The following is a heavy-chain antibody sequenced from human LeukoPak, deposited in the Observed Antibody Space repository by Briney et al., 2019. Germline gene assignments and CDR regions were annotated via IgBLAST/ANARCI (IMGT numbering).Heavy chain of an antibody. CDR1: GFTFSSYG. V-gene: IGHV3-33*06. CDR2: IWYDGSNK. Sequence: GGSLRLSCAASGFTFSSYGMRWVRQAPGKGLEWVAVIWYDGSNKYYADSVKGRFTISRDNSKNTLYLQMNSLRVEDTAVYYCAKGSSSSSGGFFDYWGQGTLVTVSS. D-gene: IGHD6-6*01. CDR3: AKGSSSSSGGFFDY. J-gene: IGHJ4*02.